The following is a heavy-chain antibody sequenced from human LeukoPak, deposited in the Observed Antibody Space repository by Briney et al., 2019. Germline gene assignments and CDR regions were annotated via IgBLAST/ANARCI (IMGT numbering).Heavy chain of an antibody. CDR1: GFTFSSYW. V-gene: IGHV3-74*01. CDR2: INSDGSST. J-gene: IGHJ6*03. CDR3: ARVSSGSYFGYYYYYMDV. Sequence: LTGGSLRLSCAASGFTFSSYWMHWVRQAPGKGLVWVSRINSDGSSTSYADSVKGRFTISRDNAKNTLYLQMNSLRAEDTAVYYCARVSSGSYFGYYYYYMDVWGKGTTVTVSS. D-gene: IGHD1-26*01.